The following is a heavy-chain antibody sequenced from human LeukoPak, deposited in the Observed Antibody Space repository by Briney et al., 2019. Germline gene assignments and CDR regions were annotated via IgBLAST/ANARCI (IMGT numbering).Heavy chain of an antibody. Sequence: ASVRVSCKASGYTFTIFGISWVRQAPGQGLEWMGWISAYNGNTNCAQKLQGRVTMTTDTSTSTAYMELRSLRSDDTAVYYCARAGKDIVVVPAAEDYWGQGTLVTVSS. J-gene: IGHJ4*02. CDR1: GYTFTIFG. V-gene: IGHV1-18*01. D-gene: IGHD2-2*01. CDR3: ARAGKDIVVVPAAEDY. CDR2: ISAYNGNT.